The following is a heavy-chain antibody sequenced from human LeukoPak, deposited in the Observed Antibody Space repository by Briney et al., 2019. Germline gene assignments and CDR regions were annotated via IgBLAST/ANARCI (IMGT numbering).Heavy chain of an antibody. J-gene: IGHJ4*02. D-gene: IGHD3-22*01. CDR1: GFTFSSYA. CDR2: ISYDGSNK. Sequence: GGSLRLSCAASGFTFSSYAMHWVRQAPGKGLEWVAVISYDGSNKYYADSVKGRFTISRDNSKNTLYLQMNSLRAEDTAVYYCARDSSGPSRYWGQGTLVTVPS. V-gene: IGHV3-30-3*01. CDR3: ARDSSGPSRY.